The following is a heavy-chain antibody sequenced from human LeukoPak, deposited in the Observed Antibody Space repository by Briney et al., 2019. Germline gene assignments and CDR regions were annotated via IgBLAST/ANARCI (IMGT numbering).Heavy chain of an antibody. CDR2: IYGGGNT. CDR1: GFTVGSSY. J-gene: IGHJ4*02. D-gene: IGHD1-26*01. Sequence: GALRLSCAASGFTVGSSYMNWVRQAPGKGLEWVSLIYGGGNTYYADSVKGRFTISRDNSRNTLYLQMNSLRAEDTAVYYCARVSSVGAKAGAFDYWGQGTLVTVSS. V-gene: IGHV3-53*05. CDR3: ARVSSVGAKAGAFDY.